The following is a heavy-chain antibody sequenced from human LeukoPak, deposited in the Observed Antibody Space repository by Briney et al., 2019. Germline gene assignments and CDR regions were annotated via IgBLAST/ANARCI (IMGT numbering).Heavy chain of an antibody. J-gene: IGHJ4*02. D-gene: IGHD6-13*01. CDR2: TNHSGST. CDR3: ARQIASAGTAGFDF. V-gene: IGHV4-34*01. CDR1: GGSFSGYY. Sequence: SETLSLTCAVYGGSFSGYYWSWIRQPPGKGLEWIGETNHSGSTNYNPSLKSRVTMSVDTSKNQFSLRLRSVTAADTAVYYCARQIASAGTAGFDFWGQGALVTVSS.